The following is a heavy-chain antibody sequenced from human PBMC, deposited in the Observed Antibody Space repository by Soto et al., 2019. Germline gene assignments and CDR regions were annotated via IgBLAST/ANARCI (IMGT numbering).Heavy chain of an antibody. J-gene: IGHJ3*02. CDR3: AIYDILTVYFGHDAFDI. CDR1: GGSFSGYY. V-gene: IGHV4-34*01. CDR2: INHSGST. Sequence: SETLSLTCAVYGGSFSGYYWSWIRQPPGKGLEWIGEINHSGSTNYNPSLKSRVTISVDTSKNQFSLKLSSVTAADTAVYYCAIYDILTVYFGHDAFDIWGKGKMVTV. D-gene: IGHD3-9*01.